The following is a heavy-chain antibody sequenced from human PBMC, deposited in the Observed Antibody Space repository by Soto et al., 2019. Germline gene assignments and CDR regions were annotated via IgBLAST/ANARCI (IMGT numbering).Heavy chain of an antibody. CDR1: GFTFNNYA. J-gene: IGHJ4*02. CDR2: INNGGHNI. Sequence: LKISCAASGFTFNNYAMGWDRRMPGKGREWVSSINNGGHNIYYADSVKGRFTISRDNSKSTLYLQMNSLRAEDTAVYYCAKTFLARYCISSICYDPADYFVYCCQGTLLTLSS. D-gene: IGHD2-2*01. V-gene: IGHV3-23*01. CDR3: AKTFLARYCISSICYDPADYFVY.